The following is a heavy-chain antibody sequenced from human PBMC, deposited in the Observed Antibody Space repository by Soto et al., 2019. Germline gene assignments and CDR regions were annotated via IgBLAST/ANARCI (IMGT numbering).Heavy chain of an antibody. CDR1: GFTFSSYS. J-gene: IGHJ4*02. V-gene: IGHV3-48*02. D-gene: IGHD5-18*01. CDR2: ISSSISTM. Sequence: EVQLVESGGGLVQPGGSLRLSFAASGFTFSSYSMNWVRQAPGKGLEWLSYISSSISTMHYADSVKGRFTISRDNAKNSLYLQINSLGDEDTAVYYCAREVRDTAVADFDYWGQGTLVTVSS. CDR3: AREVRDTAVADFDY.